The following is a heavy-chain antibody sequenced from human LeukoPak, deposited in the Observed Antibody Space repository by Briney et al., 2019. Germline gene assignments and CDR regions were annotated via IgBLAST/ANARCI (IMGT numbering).Heavy chain of an antibody. J-gene: IGHJ3*02. CDR1: GYCISSGYY. Sequence: KPSETLSLTCAVSGYCISSGYYWGWIRQPPGKGLEWIGSIYHSGSTYYNPSLKSRVTISVDTSKNQFSLKLSSVTAADTAVYYCASVYNWNDVVAFDIWGQGTMVTVSS. V-gene: IGHV4-38-2*01. CDR3: ASVYNWNDVVAFDI. CDR2: IYHSGST. D-gene: IGHD1-1*01.